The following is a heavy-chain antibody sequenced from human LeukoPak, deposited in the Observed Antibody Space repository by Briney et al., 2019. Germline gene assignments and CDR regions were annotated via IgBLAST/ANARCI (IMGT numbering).Heavy chain of an antibody. Sequence: SETLSLTCTVSGGSISSYYWSWIRQPPGKGLEWIGRIYTSGSTNYNPSLKSRVTRSVDTSKNQFSLKLSSVPAADTAVYYGARDGGPVYFDYWGQGTLVTVSS. CDR2: IYTSGST. CDR3: ARDGGPVYFDY. V-gene: IGHV4-4*07. CDR1: GGSISSYY. J-gene: IGHJ4*02. D-gene: IGHD3-16*01.